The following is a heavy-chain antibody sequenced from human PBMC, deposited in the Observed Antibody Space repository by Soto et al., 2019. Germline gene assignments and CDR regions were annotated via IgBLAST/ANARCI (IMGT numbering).Heavy chain of an antibody. J-gene: IGHJ4*02. Sequence: GGSLRLSCAASGFTFSNAWMSWVRQAPGKGLEWVGRIKSKTDGGTTDYAAPVKGRFTISRDDSKNTLYLQMSSLKTEDTAVYYCTTGNVGASTFDYWGQGSLVTVSS. CDR2: IKSKTDGGTT. V-gene: IGHV3-15*01. CDR3: TTGNVGASTFDY. CDR1: GFTFSNAW. D-gene: IGHD1-26*01.